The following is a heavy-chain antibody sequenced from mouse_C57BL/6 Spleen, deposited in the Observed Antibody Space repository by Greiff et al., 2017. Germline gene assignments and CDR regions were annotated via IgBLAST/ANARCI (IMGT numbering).Heavy chain of an antibody. CDR2: IDPETGGT. CDR1: GYTFTDYE. V-gene: IGHV1-15*01. Sequence: QVQLQQSGAELVRPGASVTLSCKASGYTFTDYEMHWVKQTPVHGLEWIGAIDPETGGTAYNQKFKGKAILTADKSSSTAYMELRSLTSEDSAVYYCTRGTAQPDYWGQGTTLTVSS. J-gene: IGHJ2*01. CDR3: TRGTAQPDY. D-gene: IGHD3-2*02.